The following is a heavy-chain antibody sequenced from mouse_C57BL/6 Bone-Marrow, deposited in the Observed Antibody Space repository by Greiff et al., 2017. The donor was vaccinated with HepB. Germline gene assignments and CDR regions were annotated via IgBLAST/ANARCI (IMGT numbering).Heavy chain of an antibody. Sequence: EVMLVESGGGLVQPGGSMKLSCAASGFTFSDAWMDWVRQSPEKGLEWVAEIRNKANNHATYYAESVKGRFTISRDDSKSSVYLQMNSLRAEDTGIYYCTPRTTVVAYWYFDVWGTGTTVTVSS. J-gene: IGHJ1*03. CDR3: TPRTTVVAYWYFDV. D-gene: IGHD1-1*01. V-gene: IGHV6-6*01. CDR1: GFTFSDAW. CDR2: IRNKANNHAT.